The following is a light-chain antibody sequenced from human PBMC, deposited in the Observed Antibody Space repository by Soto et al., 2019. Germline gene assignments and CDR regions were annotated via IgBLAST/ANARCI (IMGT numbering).Light chain of an antibody. J-gene: IGKJ5*01. CDR1: QKISSTV. V-gene: IGKV3-20*01. CDR3: QQYGSSAPIT. CDR2: GAS. Sequence: EIVLTQSPGILSLSPWERASLSCRASQKISSTVLAWYQQKPGQAPRLLIYGASSRTTGTPERFSGSGSETDFTLTISRLEPEDFALYYCQQYGSSAPITFGQGTRLEIK.